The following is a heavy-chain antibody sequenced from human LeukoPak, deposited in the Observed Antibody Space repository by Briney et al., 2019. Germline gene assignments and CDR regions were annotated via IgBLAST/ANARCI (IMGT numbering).Heavy chain of an antibody. Sequence: GGSLRLSCAASGFTFNDYWLTWFGQAQGRGLGGVANIKKDGREKYYVDSLKGRFTISRDNAKNSLFLQMNSLRAEDTAVYYCVRDCSSASLSSGCYYAMDVWGKGTTVTVSS. CDR1: GFTFNDYW. J-gene: IGHJ6*04. CDR2: IKKDGREK. V-gene: IGHV3-7*03. D-gene: IGHD2-2*01. CDR3: VRDCSSASLSSGCYYAMDV.